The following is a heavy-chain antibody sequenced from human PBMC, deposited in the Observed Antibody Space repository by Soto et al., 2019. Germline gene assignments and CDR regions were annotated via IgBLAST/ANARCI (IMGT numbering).Heavy chain of an antibody. V-gene: IGHV3-74*01. CDR3: ARDKQYTIEY. J-gene: IGHJ4*02. D-gene: IGHD2-2*02. CDR2: INGDGSST. Sequence: EVQLVESGGGLVQSGGSLRLSCTASGFAFNTYWMHWVRLTPGKGLVWVSRINGDGSSTTYADSVQGRFTISRDNAKSTLYLQMSSLRAEDTAVYYCARDKQYTIEYWGQGTLVTVSS. CDR1: GFAFNTYW.